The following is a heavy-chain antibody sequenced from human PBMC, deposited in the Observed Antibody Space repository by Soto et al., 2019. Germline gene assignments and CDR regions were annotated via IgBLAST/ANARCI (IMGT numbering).Heavy chain of an antibody. Sequence: QLHLVQSGAVVKKPGASVTASCSASGYPVTAYYMHWVRQAPGRGLEWMGGINPATGAAKYTPTFQGRVTMTRDTATSTVFMELSGLTSGDTAVFYCARGGGVGVAGSAAFDMWGQGTLVTVSS. J-gene: IGHJ3*02. CDR1: GYPVTAYY. CDR2: INPATGAA. CDR3: ARGGGVGVAGSAAFDM. D-gene: IGHD3-3*01. V-gene: IGHV1-2*02.